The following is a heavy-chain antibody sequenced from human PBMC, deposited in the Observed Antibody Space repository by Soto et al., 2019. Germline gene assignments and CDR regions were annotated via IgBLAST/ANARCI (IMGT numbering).Heavy chain of an antibody. J-gene: IGHJ4*02. CDR3: SSSHAGAHITAAVH. CDR1: GGSISSDGYS. D-gene: IGHD6-13*01. CDR2: IYHSGST. V-gene: IGHV4-30-2*01. Sequence: SETLSLTCAVSGGSISSDGYSWSWIRQPPGKGLEWIGYIYHSGSTYYNPSLKSRVTISVDRSKNQFSLKLSSVAAADTAVYYCSSSHAGAHITAAVHWGQGNLVTVSS.